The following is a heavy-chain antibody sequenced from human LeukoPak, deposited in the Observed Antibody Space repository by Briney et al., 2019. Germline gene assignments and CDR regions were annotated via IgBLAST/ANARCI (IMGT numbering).Heavy chain of an antibody. V-gene: IGHV3-48*03. CDR2: ISSSGSTM. CDR3: AKTGSSRFDY. D-gene: IGHD1-26*01. J-gene: IGHJ4*02. CDR1: GFTFSSYE. Sequence: GGSLRLSCAASGFTFSSYEMNWVRQAPGKGLEWVSYISSSGSTMYYADSVKGRFTISRDNAKNSLYLQMNSLRAEDTAVYYCAKTGSSRFDYWGQGTLVTASS.